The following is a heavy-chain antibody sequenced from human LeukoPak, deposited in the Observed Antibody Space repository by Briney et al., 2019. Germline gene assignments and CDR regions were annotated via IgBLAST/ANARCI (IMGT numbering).Heavy chain of an antibody. CDR1: GGSISSGGYY. V-gene: IGHV4-31*03. D-gene: IGHD3-16*02. CDR2: IYYSGST. Sequence: PSQTLSLTCTVSGGSISSGGYYWSWIRQHPGKGLEWIGYIYYSGSTYYNPSLKSRVTISVDTSKNQFSLKLSSVTAADTAVYYCARVVDYAWGSYRYYFDYWGQGTLVTVSS. J-gene: IGHJ4*02. CDR3: ARVVDYAWGSYRYYFDY.